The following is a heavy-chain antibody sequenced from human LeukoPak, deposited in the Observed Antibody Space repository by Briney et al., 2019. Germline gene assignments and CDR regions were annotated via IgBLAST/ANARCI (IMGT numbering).Heavy chain of an antibody. CDR1: GYSISSGYY. Sequence: SETLSLTCAVSGYSISSGYYWGWIRQPPGKGLEWIGSIYHSGSTYYNPSLKSRVTISVDTSKNQFSLKLSSVTAADTAVYYCASSSSYHYGSVLRYWGQGTLVTVSS. CDR3: ASSSSYHYGSVLRY. V-gene: IGHV4-38-2*01. J-gene: IGHJ4*02. CDR2: IYHSGST. D-gene: IGHD3-10*01.